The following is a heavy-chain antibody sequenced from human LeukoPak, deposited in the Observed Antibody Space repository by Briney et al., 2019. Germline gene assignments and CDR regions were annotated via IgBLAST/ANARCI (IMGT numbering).Heavy chain of an antibody. D-gene: IGHD5-12*01. CDR1: GGSISSYY. CDR2: IYYSGST. Sequence: SETLSLTCTVSGGSISSYYWSWIRQPPGKGLEWIGYIYYSGSTNYNPSPKSRVTISVDTSKNQFSLKLSSVTAADTAMYYCARGVGVVASIDYWGQGTLVTVSS. J-gene: IGHJ4*02. V-gene: IGHV4-59*01. CDR3: ARGVGVVASIDY.